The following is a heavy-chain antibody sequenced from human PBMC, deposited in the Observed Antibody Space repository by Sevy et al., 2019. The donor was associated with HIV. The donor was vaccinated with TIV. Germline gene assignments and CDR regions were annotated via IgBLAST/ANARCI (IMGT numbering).Heavy chain of an antibody. CDR3: ATDQGTVRRPDY. CDR2: ISSSGSTI. J-gene: IGHJ4*02. CDR1: GFTFSSYE. D-gene: IGHD4-17*01. Sequence: GGSLRLSCAASGFTFSSYEMNWVRQAPGKGLEWVSYISSSGSTIYYADSVKGRFTISRDNAKNSLYLQMNSLRAEDTAVYYWATDQGTVRRPDYWGQGTLVTVSS. V-gene: IGHV3-48*03.